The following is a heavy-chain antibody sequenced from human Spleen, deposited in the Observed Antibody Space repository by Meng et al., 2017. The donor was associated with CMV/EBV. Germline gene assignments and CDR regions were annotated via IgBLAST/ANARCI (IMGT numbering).Heavy chain of an antibody. Sequence: SETLSLTCTVSGDSFSTFYWSWIRQPPGKGLEWIGYIYYRGSANYNPSLKSRVTISVDTSKNQFSLKLSSVTAADTAVYYCARDQGSLQYWGRGTQVTVSS. CDR1: GDSFSTFY. CDR3: ARDQGSLQY. V-gene: IGHV4-59*01. J-gene: IGHJ1*01. CDR2: IYYRGSA.